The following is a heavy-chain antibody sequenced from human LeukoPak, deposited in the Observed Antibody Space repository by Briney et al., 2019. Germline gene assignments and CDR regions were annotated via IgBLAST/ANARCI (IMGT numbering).Heavy chain of an antibody. CDR3: ATSGGSSWDYYGMDV. D-gene: IGHD2-15*01. CDR1: GFAFSSYA. Sequence: PGGSLRLSCAASGFAFSSYAMSWVRQAPGKGLEWVSAISGSGGSTYYADSVKGRFTISRDNSKNTLYLQMNSLRAEDTAVYYCATSGGSSWDYYGMDVWGQGTTVTVS. V-gene: IGHV3-23*01. CDR2: ISGSGGST. J-gene: IGHJ6*02.